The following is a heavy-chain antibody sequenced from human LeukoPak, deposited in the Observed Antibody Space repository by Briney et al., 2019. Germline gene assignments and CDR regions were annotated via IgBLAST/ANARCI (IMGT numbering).Heavy chain of an antibody. CDR3: ARNLELLGWVVY. D-gene: IGHD1-26*01. CDR1: GYNFIGHY. J-gene: IGHJ4*02. CDR2: INTHSGVS. V-gene: IGHV1-2*02. Sequence: ASVKVSCKPSGYNFIGHYLHWVRQAPGQGLEWMGRINTHSGVSDYAQKFQGRVTLTRDTSISTVYMELTGLRSDDTAVYYCARNLELLGWVVYWGQGTLVTVSS.